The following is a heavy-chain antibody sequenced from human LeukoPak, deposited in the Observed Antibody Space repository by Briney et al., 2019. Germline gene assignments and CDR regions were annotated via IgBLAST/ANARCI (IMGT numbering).Heavy chain of an antibody. J-gene: IGHJ3*02. CDR2: IISIFGTA. V-gene: IGHV1-69*13. Sequence: SVKVSCKASGGTFSSYAFSWVRQAPGQGLEWLGGIISIFGTANYAQKFLGRVAITADESTSTAYMVLSSLRSEDTSVYYCARDVRFLEWSDAFDIWGQGTMVTVSS. D-gene: IGHD3-3*01. CDR1: GGTFSSYA. CDR3: ARDVRFLEWSDAFDI.